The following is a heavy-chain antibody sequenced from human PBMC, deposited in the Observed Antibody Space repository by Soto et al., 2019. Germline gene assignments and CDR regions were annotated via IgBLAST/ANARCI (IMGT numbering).Heavy chain of an antibody. J-gene: IGHJ4*02. V-gene: IGHV3-23*01. CDR1: GFTFSNYP. CDR2: MSGSGAST. Sequence: GGSLRLYCAASGFTFSNYPMGWVRQAPGKGLEWVSGMSGSGASTYYADSVKGRFTISRDNSKNTLYLQMNSLRGEDTAIYYCAKVGSGWYYFDYWGQGTLVTVSS. CDR3: AKVGSGWYYFDY. D-gene: IGHD6-19*01.